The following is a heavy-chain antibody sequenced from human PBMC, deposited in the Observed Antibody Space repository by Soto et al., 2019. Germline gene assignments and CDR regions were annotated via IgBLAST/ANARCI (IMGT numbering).Heavy chain of an antibody. Sequence: QVQLVQSGAEVKKPGASVKVSCKASGYTFTSYGISWVRQAPGQGLEWMGWISAYNGNTNYAQKLQGRVTMTTDTSXNTAYMELRSLSSDDTAVYYCARARPHDYSNSWFDPWGQGTLVTVSS. CDR2: ISAYNGNT. V-gene: IGHV1-18*01. D-gene: IGHD4-4*01. J-gene: IGHJ5*02. CDR1: GYTFTSYG. CDR3: ARARPHDYSNSWFDP.